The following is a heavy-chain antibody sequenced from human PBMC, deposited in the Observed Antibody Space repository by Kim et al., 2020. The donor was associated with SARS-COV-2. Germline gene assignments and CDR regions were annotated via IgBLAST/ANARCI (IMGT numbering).Heavy chain of an antibody. J-gene: IGHJ4*02. CDR1: GFTFSSYG. D-gene: IGHD5-12*01. CDR2: ISYDGSNK. V-gene: IGHV3-30*18. CDR3: AKELGGYSGYPFY. Sequence: GGSLRLSCAAPGFTFSSYGMHWVRQAPGEGLEWVAVISYDGSNKYYADSVKGRFTISRDNSKNTLDLQMNSLRTEDTAVYYCAKELGGYSGYPFYWGQGTLVTVSS.